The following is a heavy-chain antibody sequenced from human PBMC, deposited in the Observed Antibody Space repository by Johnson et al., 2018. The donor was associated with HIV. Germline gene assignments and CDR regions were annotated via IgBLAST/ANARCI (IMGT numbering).Heavy chain of an antibody. D-gene: IGHD3-3*02. CDR3: ARELSHDAFDI. CDR2: VNSDGSSL. Sequence: EVQLVESGGGLVQPGGSLRLSCAASGFTFSNYWMHWVRQAPGKGLVWVSRVNSDGSSLSYADSVKGRFTISRDNAKNTLYLQMNGLRAEDTAAYYCARELSHDAFDIWGQGTMVTVSS. CDR1: GFTFSNYW. V-gene: IGHV3-74*01. J-gene: IGHJ3*02.